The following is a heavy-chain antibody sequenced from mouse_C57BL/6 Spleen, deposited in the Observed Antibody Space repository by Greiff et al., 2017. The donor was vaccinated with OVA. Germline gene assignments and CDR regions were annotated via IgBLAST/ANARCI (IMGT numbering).Heavy chain of an antibody. CDR2: INYDGSST. CDR1: GFTFSDYY. J-gene: IGHJ2*01. D-gene: IGHD2-5*01. V-gene: IGHV5-16*01. CDR3: AREVYYSNFFDY. Sequence: EVNVVESEGGLVQPGSSMKLSCTASGFTFSDYYMAWVRQVPEKGLEWVANINYDGSSTYYLDSLKSRFIISRDNAKNILYLQMSSLKSEDTATYYCAREVYYSNFFDYWGQGTTLTVSS.